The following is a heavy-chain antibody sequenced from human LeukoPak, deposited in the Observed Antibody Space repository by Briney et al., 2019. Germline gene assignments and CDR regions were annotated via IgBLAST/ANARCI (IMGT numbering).Heavy chain of an antibody. CDR2: INWNGAST. CDR1: GFTFDDYG. CDR3: ARDGGSGTGYFDY. V-gene: IGHV3-20*04. Sequence: QSGGSLRLSCAASGFTFDDYGMSWVRQAPGKGLEWVSGINWNGASTGYADSVKGRFTISRDNAKNSVYLQMNSLRAEDTALYYCARDGGSGTGYFDYWGQGTLVTVSS. D-gene: IGHD1-26*01. J-gene: IGHJ4*02.